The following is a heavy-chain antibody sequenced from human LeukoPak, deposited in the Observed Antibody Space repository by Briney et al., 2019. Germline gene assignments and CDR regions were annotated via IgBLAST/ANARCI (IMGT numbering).Heavy chain of an antibody. V-gene: IGHV3-11*04. CDR1: GFTFSDYY. Sequence: GGSLRLSCAASGFTFSDYYMSWIRQAPGKGLEWVSYISSSGSTIYYADSVKGRFTISRDNSKNTLYLQMNSLRAEDTAVYYCAILLPNYYGSGSTDWGQGTLVTVSS. CDR2: ISSSGSTI. J-gene: IGHJ4*02. CDR3: AILLPNYYGSGSTD. D-gene: IGHD3-10*01.